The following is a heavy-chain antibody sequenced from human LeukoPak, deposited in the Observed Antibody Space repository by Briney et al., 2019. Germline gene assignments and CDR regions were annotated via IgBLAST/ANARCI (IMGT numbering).Heavy chain of an antibody. CDR1: GASVSGSNYY. CDR2: IYTSGST. J-gene: IGHJ4*02. V-gene: IGHV4-39*07. CDR3: AREGVAVAGTTVGIGY. Sequence: PSETLSPTCAVSGASVSGSNYYWGWIRQPPGKGLEWIGNIYTSGSTNYNPSLKSRVTMSVDTSKNQFSLKLSSVTAADTAVYYCAREGVAVAGTTVGIGYWGQGTLVTVSS. D-gene: IGHD6-19*01.